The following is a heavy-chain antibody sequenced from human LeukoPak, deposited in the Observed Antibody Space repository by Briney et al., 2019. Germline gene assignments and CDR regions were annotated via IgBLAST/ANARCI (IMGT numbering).Heavy chain of an antibody. Sequence: GGSLRLSCAASGFPFSAYTMNWVRQAPGKGLEWVSSISSSSSYMYYADSVKGRFTISRDNAKNSLYLQMNKLSAVYTAVYYCARDRDVPAIGMDVWGQGTTVTVSS. J-gene: IGHJ6*02. CDR2: ISSSSSYM. CDR1: GFPFSAYT. V-gene: IGHV3-21*06. CDR3: ARDRDVPAIGMDV.